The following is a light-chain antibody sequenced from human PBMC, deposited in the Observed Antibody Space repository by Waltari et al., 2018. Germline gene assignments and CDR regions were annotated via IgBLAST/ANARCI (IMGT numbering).Light chain of an antibody. CDR3: QQSFSSPWT. CDR1: QNIKTY. CDR2: GAS. Sequence: DIQMTQSPSSLSASVGDTVTVTCRASQNIKTYLNWYQQKTAKAPKLLIYGASSLQRGVPSRFRGSASGTEVTLTVTNLQPDDFATYFCQQSFSSPWTFGQGTTVNI. V-gene: IGKV1-39*01. J-gene: IGKJ1*01.